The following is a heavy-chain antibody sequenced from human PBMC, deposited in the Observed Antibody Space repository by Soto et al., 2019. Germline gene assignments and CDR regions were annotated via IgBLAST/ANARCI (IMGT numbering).Heavy chain of an antibody. J-gene: IGHJ6*02. CDR1: GYSISSSNW. Sequence: SETLSLTCAVSGYSISSSNWWGWIRQPPGKGLEWIGYIYYSGTTYYNPSLKSRVTMSVDTSKNQFSLKLTSVTAADTAVYYCARHPAIAALGTGYYYGMDVWGQGTTVTVSS. CDR2: IYYSGTT. D-gene: IGHD6-13*01. V-gene: IGHV4-28*01. CDR3: ARHPAIAALGTGYYYGMDV.